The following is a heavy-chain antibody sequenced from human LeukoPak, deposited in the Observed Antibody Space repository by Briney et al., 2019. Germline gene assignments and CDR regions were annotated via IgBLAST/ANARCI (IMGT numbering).Heavy chain of an antibody. Sequence: RASVKVSCKASGGTFSSYAISWVRQAPGQGLEWMGGIIPIFGTANYAQKFQGRVTITTDESTSTAYMELSSLRSEDTAVYYCARSHRVGARKFSYFDYWGQGTLVTVSS. CDR2: IIPIFGTA. CDR3: ARSHRVGARKFSYFDY. J-gene: IGHJ4*02. V-gene: IGHV1-69*05. CDR1: GGTFSSYA. D-gene: IGHD1-26*01.